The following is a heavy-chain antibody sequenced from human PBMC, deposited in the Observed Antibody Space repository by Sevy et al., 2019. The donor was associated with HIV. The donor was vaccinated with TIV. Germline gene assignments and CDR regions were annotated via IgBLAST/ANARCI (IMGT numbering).Heavy chain of an antibody. CDR2: IYYNGHI. Sequence: SETLSLTCTVSGGSITSLYWNWIRQPPGKGLEWIANIYYNGHINYNPSLKSRVTLTPDTSKNQFSLRLSSVTAADTAMYYCAGENAWGSGYSWGQGTLVTVSS. CDR1: GGSITSLY. J-gene: IGHJ4*02. CDR3: AGENAWGSGYS. V-gene: IGHV4-59*08. D-gene: IGHD6-25*01.